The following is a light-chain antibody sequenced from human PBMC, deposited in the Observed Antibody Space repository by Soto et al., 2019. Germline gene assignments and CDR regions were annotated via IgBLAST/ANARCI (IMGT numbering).Light chain of an antibody. V-gene: IGKV3-11*01. J-gene: IGKJ5*01. CDR3: QQRSNWPFT. CDR2: DAS. Sequence: DIVLTQSPATLSLSPGEGATLSCRASQSVSNNLAWYQQKPGQAPRLLIYDASNRATGIPARFSGSGSGTDFILTISSLEPEDFAVYYCQQRSNWPFTFGQGTRLEIK. CDR1: QSVSNN.